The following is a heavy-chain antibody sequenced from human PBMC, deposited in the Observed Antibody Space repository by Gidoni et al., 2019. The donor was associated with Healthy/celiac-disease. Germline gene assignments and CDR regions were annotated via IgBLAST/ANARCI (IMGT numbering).Heavy chain of an antibody. CDR3: ARDTTTVTTDPWFDP. J-gene: IGHJ5*02. CDR2: IYYSGST. CDR1: GGSISSSSYY. D-gene: IGHD4-17*01. Sequence: QLQLQESGPGLVKPSETLSLTCTVSGGSISSSSYYRGWIRQPPGKGLEWIGSIYYSGSTYYNPSLKSRVTISVDTSKNQFSLKLSSVTAADTAVYYCARDTTTVTTDPWFDPWGQGTLVTVSS. V-gene: IGHV4-39*07.